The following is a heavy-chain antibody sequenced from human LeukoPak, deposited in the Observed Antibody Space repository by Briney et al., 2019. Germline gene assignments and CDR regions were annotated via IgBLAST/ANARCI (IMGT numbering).Heavy chain of an antibody. V-gene: IGHV4-39*07. J-gene: IGHJ5*02. Sequence: SETLSLTCTVSGGSISSSSYYWGWIRQPPGKGLEWIGSIYYSGSTYYNPSLKSRVTISVDTSKNQFSLKLSSVTAADTAVYYCASAAAGSRFDPWGQGTLVTVSS. D-gene: IGHD3-10*01. CDR2: IYYSGST. CDR3: ASAAAGSRFDP. CDR1: GGSISSSSYY.